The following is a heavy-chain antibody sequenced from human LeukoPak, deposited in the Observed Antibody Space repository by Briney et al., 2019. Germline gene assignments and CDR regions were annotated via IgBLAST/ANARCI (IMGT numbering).Heavy chain of an antibody. CDR2: INWNGGST. D-gene: IGHD1-26*01. CDR3: ARDDEDSGSYSLY. J-gene: IGHJ4*02. CDR1: GFTFHDYD. V-gene: IGHV3-20*04. Sequence: GGSLRLSCAASGFTFHDYDMSWVRQAPGKGLEWVSGINWNGGSTGYADPVKGRFTISRDNAKNSLYLQMNSLRAEDTDLYYCARDDEDSGSYSLYWGQGTLVTVPS.